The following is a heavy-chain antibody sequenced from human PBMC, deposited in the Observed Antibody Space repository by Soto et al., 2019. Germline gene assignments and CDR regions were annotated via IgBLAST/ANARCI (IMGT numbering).Heavy chain of an antibody. CDR2: ISGSGST. D-gene: IGHD2-15*01. V-gene: IGHV3-23*01. J-gene: IGHJ4*01. CDR3: AKDPLIPPSSVYCSGGSCYSDY. CDR1: GFTFENHF. Sequence: PGGSLRLCCEASGFTFENHFFTWVRQAPGKGLEWVSSISGSGSTYYADSVKGRFTISRDNSKNTLYLQMNSLRAEDTAVYYCAKDPLIPPSSVYCSGGSCYSDYGGQGTVFTVS.